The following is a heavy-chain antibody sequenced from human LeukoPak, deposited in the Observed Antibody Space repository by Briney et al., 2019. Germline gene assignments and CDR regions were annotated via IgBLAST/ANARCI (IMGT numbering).Heavy chain of an antibody. CDR2: IYYSGST. V-gene: IGHV4-39*07. CDR1: GGSISSSSYY. Sequence: SETLSLTCTVSGGSISSSSYYWGWIRQPPGKGLEWIGSIYYSGSTYYNPSLKSRVTISVDTSKNQFSLKLSSVTAADTAVYYCARAPQYYDFWSGYYIFDYWGQGTLVTVSS. J-gene: IGHJ4*02. CDR3: ARAPQYYDFWSGYYIFDY. D-gene: IGHD3-3*01.